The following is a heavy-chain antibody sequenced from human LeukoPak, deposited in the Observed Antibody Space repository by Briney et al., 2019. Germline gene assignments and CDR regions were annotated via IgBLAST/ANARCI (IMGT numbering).Heavy chain of an antibody. Sequence: PSETLSLTCTVSGGSISSYYWSWIRQPAGKGLEWIGRIYTSGSTNYNPSLKSRVTMSVDTSKNQFSLKLSSVTAADKAVYYCARGEGRSSRGPLNDVFDYWGQGTLVTVSS. CDR2: IYTSGST. J-gene: IGHJ4*02. D-gene: IGHD1-1*01. V-gene: IGHV4-4*07. CDR3: ARGEGRSSRGPLNDVFDY. CDR1: GGSISSYY.